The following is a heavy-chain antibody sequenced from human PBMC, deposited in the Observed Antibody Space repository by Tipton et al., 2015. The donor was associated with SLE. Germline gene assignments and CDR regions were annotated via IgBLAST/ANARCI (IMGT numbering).Heavy chain of an antibody. CDR1: GASISSGGYY. V-gene: IGHV4-31*03. J-gene: IGHJ4*02. CDR3: ARGGVGGYDYFDY. CDR2: IYNSGGT. Sequence: TLSLTCTVSGASISSGGYYWSWIRQHPGKGLEWIGHIYNSGGTDYSPSIKSRVIISADTSKNQFSLKLSSVTAADTAVYYCARGGVGGYDYFDYWGQGTLVTVSS. D-gene: IGHD5-12*01.